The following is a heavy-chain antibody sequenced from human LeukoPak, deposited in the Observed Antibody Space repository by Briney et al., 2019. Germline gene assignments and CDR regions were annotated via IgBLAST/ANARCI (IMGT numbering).Heavy chain of an antibody. CDR1: GGSISSYY. CDR2: IYYSGST. D-gene: IGHD3-9*01. V-gene: IGHV4-59*01. J-gene: IGHJ5*02. CDR3: ARTNYDILTGYYYWFDP. Sequence: PSETLSLTCTVSGGSISSYYWSWIRQPPGKGLEWIGYIYYSGSTNYNPSLKSRVTISADTSKNQFSLKLSSVTAADTAVYYCARTNYDILTGYYYWFDPWGQGTLVTVSS.